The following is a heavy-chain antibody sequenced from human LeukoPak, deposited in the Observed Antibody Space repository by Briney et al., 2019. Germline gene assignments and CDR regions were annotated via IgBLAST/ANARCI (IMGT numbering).Heavy chain of an antibody. CDR3: AAWMTTVTIPVY. J-gene: IGHJ4*02. Sequence: APVKVSCKASGFTFTSSAVQWVRQARGQRLEWIGWIVVGSGNTNYAQKFQERVTITRDMSTSTAYMELSSLRSEDTAVYYCAAWMTTVTIPVYWGQGTLVTVSS. CDR1: GFTFTSSA. CDR2: IVVGSGNT. D-gene: IGHD4-17*01. V-gene: IGHV1-58*01.